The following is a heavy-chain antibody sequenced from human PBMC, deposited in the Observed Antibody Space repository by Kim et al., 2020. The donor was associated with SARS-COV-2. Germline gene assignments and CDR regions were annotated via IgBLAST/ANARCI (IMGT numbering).Heavy chain of an antibody. V-gene: IGHV3-30*03. CDR2: NE. J-gene: IGHJ4*02. CDR3: AREASAGFDY. D-gene: IGHD6-13*01. Sequence: NEHSGVSVKGRFTISRDNSKNSVSLDMSNLRPDDTAVYYCAREASAGFDYWGQGALVTVSS.